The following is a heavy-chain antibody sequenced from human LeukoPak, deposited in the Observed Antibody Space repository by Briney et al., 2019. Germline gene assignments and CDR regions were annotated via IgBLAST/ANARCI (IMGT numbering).Heavy chain of an antibody. V-gene: IGHV3-64*01. CDR1: GFTFSSYA. J-gene: IGHJ4*02. CDR3: ARGRSYVDY. CDR2: ISSNGGST. Sequence: GGSLRLSCAASGFTFSSYAMHWVRQAPGKGLEYVSAISSNGGSTYYANSVKGRFTISRDNSKNTLYLQMGSLRAEDMAVYYCARGRSYVDYWGQGTLVTVSS.